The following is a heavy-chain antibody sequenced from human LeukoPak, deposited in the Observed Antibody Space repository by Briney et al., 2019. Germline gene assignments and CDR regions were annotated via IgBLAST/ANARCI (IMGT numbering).Heavy chain of an antibody. CDR3: AREGGPYRPLDY. CDR2: IYSGGTT. V-gene: IGHV3-53*01. J-gene: IGHJ4*02. Sequence: GGSLRLSCAASGFNVSNNYMSWVRQAPGKGLEWVSVIYSGGTTYYADSVKGRFTISRDNSKNTVYLQMNSLRAEDTDVYYCAREGGPYRPLDYSGQGTLVTVAS. CDR1: GFNVSNNY.